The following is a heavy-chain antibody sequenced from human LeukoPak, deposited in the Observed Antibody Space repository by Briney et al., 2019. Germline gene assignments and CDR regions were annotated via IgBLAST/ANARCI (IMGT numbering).Heavy chain of an antibody. V-gene: IGHV3-33*01. CDR1: GFTFSSYG. D-gene: IGHD4-11*01. Sequence: PGGSLRLSCAASGFTFSSYGMHWVRQAPGKGLEWVAVIWYDGSNKYYADSVKGRFNISRDNSKNTLYLQMNSLRAEDTAVYYCARGPQYLNYYYGMDVWGQGTTVTVSS. CDR3: ARGPQYLNYYYGMDV. CDR2: IWYDGSNK. J-gene: IGHJ6*02.